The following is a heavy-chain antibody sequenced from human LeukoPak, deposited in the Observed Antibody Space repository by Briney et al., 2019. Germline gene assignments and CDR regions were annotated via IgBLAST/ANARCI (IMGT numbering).Heavy chain of an antibody. CDR1: GGSISSGGYY. CDR3: ARAGDYVYLPIDY. V-gene: IGHV4-30-4*08. J-gene: IGHJ4*02. Sequence: SQTLSLTCAVSGGSISSGGYYWSWIRQHPGKGLEWIGYIYYSGSTYYNPSLKSRVTISVDTSKNQFSLKLSSVTAADTAVYYCARAGDYVYLPIDYWGQGTLVTVSS. D-gene: IGHD4-17*01. CDR2: IYYSGST.